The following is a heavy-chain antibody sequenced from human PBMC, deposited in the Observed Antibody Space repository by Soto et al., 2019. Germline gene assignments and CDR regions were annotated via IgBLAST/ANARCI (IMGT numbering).Heavy chain of an antibody. J-gene: IGHJ3*02. CDR3: ARPVAGTVREVDAFDI. CDR1: GFTFSSYG. Sequence: QVQLVESGGGVVQPRRSLRLSCAASGFTFSSYGMHWVRQAPGKGLEWVAVIWYDGSNKYYADSVKGRFTISRDNSKNTLYLQMNSLRAEDTAVYYCARPVAGTVREVDAFDIWGQGTMVTVSS. D-gene: IGHD6-19*01. V-gene: IGHV3-33*01. CDR2: IWYDGSNK.